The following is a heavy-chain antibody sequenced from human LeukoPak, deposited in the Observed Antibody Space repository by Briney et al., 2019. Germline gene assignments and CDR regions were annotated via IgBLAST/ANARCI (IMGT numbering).Heavy chain of an antibody. J-gene: IGHJ4*02. CDR2: IYYSGST. Sequence: SSETLSLTCTVSGGSISSYYWSWIRQPPGKGLEWIGYIYYSGSTNYNPSLKSRVTISVDTSKNQFSLKLSSVTAADTAVYYCARGYGGSYWYYFDYWGQGTLVTVSS. V-gene: IGHV4-59*08. CDR3: ARGYGGSYWYYFDY. CDR1: GGSISSYY. D-gene: IGHD1-26*01.